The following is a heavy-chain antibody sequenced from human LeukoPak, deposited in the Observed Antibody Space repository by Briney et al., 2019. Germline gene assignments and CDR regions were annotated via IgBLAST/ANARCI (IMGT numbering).Heavy chain of an antibody. J-gene: IGHJ1*01. CDR3: AKDDAWGRYKD. Sequence: GGSLRLSCAASEFSFSRYGMHWVRQAPGKGLEWVSYISSSGSTYYADSVKGRVTISRDNSKNTLYLQMNSLRGDDTAVYYCAKDDAWGRYKDWGQGTLVTVSS. CDR2: ISSSGST. D-gene: IGHD3-16*01. CDR1: EFSFSRYG. V-gene: IGHV3-23*01.